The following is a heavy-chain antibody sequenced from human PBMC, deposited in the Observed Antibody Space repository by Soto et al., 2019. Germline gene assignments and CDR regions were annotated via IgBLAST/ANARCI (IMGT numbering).Heavy chain of an antibody. V-gene: IGHV5-51*01. CDR1: GYSFTSYW. CDR2: IYPGDSDT. CDR3: ARHSLYCSSTSCYAAYYYMDV. J-gene: IGHJ6*03. D-gene: IGHD2-2*01. Sequence: PGESLKISCKGSGYSFTSYWIGWVRQMPGKGLEWMGIIYPGDSDTRYSPSFQGQVTISADKSISTAYLQWSSLKASDTAMYYCARHSLYCSSTSCYAAYYYMDVWGQGTTVTVSS.